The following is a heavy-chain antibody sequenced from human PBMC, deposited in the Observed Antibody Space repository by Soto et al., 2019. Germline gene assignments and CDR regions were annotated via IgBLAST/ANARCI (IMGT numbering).Heavy chain of an antibody. CDR2: INPNNGDT. V-gene: IGHV1-2*02. Sequence: ASVKVSCKASRYTFTAYFIHWVRQAPGQGLEWMGWINPNNGDTGYAEKFLGRLTMTRDTSINTAYMELNRLRSDDTAVYYCARESYNWNYDYWGQGSLVTVSS. D-gene: IGHD1-20*01. J-gene: IGHJ4*02. CDR3: ARESYNWNYDY. CDR1: RYTFTAYF.